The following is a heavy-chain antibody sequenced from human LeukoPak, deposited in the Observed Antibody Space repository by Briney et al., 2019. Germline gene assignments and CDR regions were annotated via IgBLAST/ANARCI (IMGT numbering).Heavy chain of an antibody. J-gene: IGHJ4*02. CDR1: GFAFSSYS. CDR2: IASGSRPI. CDR3: VRDRPVDIPLDRAR. Sequence: GGSLRLSCAASGFAFSSYSMNWVRQAPGKGLEWVSYIASGSRPIYYADSVEGRFTISRDNAKNSLYLQMDSLRAEDTAVYYCVRDRPVDIPLDRARWGQGTLVTVSS. D-gene: IGHD5-12*01. V-gene: IGHV3-48*04.